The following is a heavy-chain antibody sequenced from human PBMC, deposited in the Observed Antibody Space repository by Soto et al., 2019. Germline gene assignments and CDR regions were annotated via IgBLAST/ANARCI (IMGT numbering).Heavy chain of an antibody. CDR2: IYYSGST. CDR1: GGSISSYY. V-gene: IGHV4-59*01. Sequence: LSLTCTVSGGSISSYYWSWIRQPPGKGLEWIGYIYYSGSTNYNPSLKSRVTISVDTSKNQFSLKLSSVTAADTAVYYCARVKFGERYYYYYMDVWGKGTTVTVSS. D-gene: IGHD3-10*01. J-gene: IGHJ6*03. CDR3: ARVKFGERYYYYYMDV.